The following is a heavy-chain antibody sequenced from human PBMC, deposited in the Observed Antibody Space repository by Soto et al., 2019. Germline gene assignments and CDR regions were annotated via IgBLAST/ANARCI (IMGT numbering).Heavy chain of an antibody. J-gene: IGHJ6*02. Sequence: QVQLVESGGGVVQPGRSLRLSCAASGFTFSSYAMHWVRQAPGKGLEWVAVISYDGSNKYYADSVKGRFTISRDNSKNTLYMQMNSLRTEDTAVYYCERDARPRAIGLVPAGYYYGMDVWGQGTTVTVSS. D-gene: IGHD2-2*01. V-gene: IGHV3-30-3*01. CDR3: ERDARPRAIGLVPAGYYYGMDV. CDR1: GFTFSSYA. CDR2: ISYDGSNK.